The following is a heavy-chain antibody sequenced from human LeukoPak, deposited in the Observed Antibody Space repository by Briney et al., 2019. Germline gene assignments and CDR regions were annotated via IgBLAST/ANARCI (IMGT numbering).Heavy chain of an antibody. CDR3: ASRSFGSAPPDY. CDR1: GGSINNYY. Sequence: TSETLSLTCSVSGGSINNYYWSWIRQPPGKGLEWIGNIYYTGSTNYNPSLKSRVTISVDTSKNQFSLKLSSVTAADTAVYYCASRSFGSAPPDYWGQGTLVTVSS. D-gene: IGHD2-15*01. CDR2: IYYTGST. V-gene: IGHV4-59*01. J-gene: IGHJ4*02.